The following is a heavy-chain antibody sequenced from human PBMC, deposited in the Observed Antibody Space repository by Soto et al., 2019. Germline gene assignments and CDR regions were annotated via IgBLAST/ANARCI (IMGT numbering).Heavy chain of an antibody. V-gene: IGHV3-23*01. D-gene: IGHD3-16*01. CDR3: AKLPLVLALGLYY. J-gene: IGHJ4*02. Sequence: EVHLLDSGGGLVQPGGSLRLSCAASGFTFSNYVMSWVRQAQGKGLEWVSSISGSGDNTYYADSVKGRFTISRDNSKNTRFLQMNSLRAEDTAVYYCAKLPLVLALGLYYWGQGTLVTVSS. CDR1: GFTFSNYV. CDR2: ISGSGDNT.